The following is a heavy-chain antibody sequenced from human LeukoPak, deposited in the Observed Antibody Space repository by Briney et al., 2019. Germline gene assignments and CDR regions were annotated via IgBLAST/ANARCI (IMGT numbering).Heavy chain of an antibody. Sequence: ASVKVSCKASGGTFSSYAISWVRQAPGQGLEWLGGIMPLFGTAGYAQKFQGRVTITKDESTRTVYLELTSLTSDDTAVYYCARDVHGDYGSGWFDPRGQGTLVSVSS. D-gene: IGHD4-17*01. CDR3: ARDVHGDYGSGWFDP. CDR2: IMPLFGTA. CDR1: GGTFSSYA. V-gene: IGHV1-69*05. J-gene: IGHJ5*02.